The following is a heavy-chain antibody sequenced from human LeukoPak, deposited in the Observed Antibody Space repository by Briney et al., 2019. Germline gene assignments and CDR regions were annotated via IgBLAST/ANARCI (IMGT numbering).Heavy chain of an antibody. CDR3: ARGGRGGDLVSEYCFYF. Sequence: PGGPLRLFCAASAFTFDNYGRSWFRQAPGKGLEWVAGINWNGGCYFYEDSMKGRFTIYRHNANNSLYLQMNSLRAEDTALYYCARGGRGGDLVSEYCFYFWGQGTLVTVSS. V-gene: IGHV3-20*04. CDR2: INWNGGCY. D-gene: IGHD3-10*01. CDR1: AFTFDNYG. J-gene: IGHJ4*02.